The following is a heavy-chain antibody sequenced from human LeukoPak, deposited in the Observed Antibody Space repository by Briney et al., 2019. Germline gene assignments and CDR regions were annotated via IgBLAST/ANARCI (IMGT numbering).Heavy chain of an antibody. CDR1: GGSFSGYY. V-gene: IGHV4-34*01. J-gene: IGHJ3*02. D-gene: IGHD6-13*01. Sequence: PSETLSLTCAVYGGSFSGYYWSWIRQPPGKGLEWIGEINHSGSTNYNPSLKSRVTISVDKSKNQFSLKLSSVTAADTAVYYCARAGAAAGVYYAFDIWGQGTMVTVSS. CDR2: INHSGST. CDR3: ARAGAAAGVYYAFDI.